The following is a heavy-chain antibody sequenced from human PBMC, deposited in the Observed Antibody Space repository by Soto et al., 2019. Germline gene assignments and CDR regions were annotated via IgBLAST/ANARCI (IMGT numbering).Heavy chain of an antibody. D-gene: IGHD4-17*01. CDR1: GFTFSNYG. CDR2: IWYDGSNK. Sequence: QVQLVESGGGVVQPGRSLRLSCAASGFTFSNYGMHWVRQAPGKGLEWVAVIWYDGSNKYYADSVKGRFTISRDNSKNTLYLQMNSLRAEDTAVYYCAREDYGDSHDYWGQGTLVTASS. CDR3: AREDYGDSHDY. J-gene: IGHJ4*02. V-gene: IGHV3-33*01.